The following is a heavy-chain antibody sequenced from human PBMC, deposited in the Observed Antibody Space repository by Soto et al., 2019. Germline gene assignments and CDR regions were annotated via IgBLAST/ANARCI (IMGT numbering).Heavy chain of an antibody. J-gene: IGHJ6*02. Sequence: EVQLVESGGGLVQPGGSLKLSCAASGFTFSGSAMHWVRQASGKGLEWVGRIRSKAKSYATTYAASVKGRFTISRDDSKHTAYIQKTSMKTEDTDVYYCTRKGYYDTIGYYYYYYYYGRDVWGQGTTVTVSS. V-gene: IGHV3-73*02. D-gene: IGHD3-22*01. CDR3: TRKGYYDTIGYYYYYYYYGRDV. CDR1: GFTFSGSA. CDR2: IRSKAKSYAT.